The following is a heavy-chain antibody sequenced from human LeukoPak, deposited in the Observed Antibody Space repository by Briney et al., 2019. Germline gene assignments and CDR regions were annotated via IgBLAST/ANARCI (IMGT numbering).Heavy chain of an antibody. Sequence: PSETLSLTCTDSGGSISSGDYYWSWIRQPPGKGLEWIGYIYYSGSTYYNPSLKSRVTISVDTSKNQFSLKLSSVTAADTAVYYCARATDSSGCDYWGQGTLVTVSS. D-gene: IGHD3-22*01. CDR2: IYYSGST. CDR3: ARATDSSGCDY. V-gene: IGHV4-30-4*01. CDR1: GGSISSGDYY. J-gene: IGHJ4*02.